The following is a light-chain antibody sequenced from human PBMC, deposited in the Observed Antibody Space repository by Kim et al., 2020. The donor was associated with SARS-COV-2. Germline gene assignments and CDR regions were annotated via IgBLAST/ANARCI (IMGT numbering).Light chain of an antibody. Sequence: ESVGDRVTITCRASQSISNWLAWYHQKPGKAPNLLIYDASSLESGVPSRFSGSGSGTEFTLTISSLQPDDFATYYCQQYDSYPWTFGQGTKVDIK. CDR1: QSISNW. J-gene: IGKJ1*01. CDR3: QQYDSYPWT. V-gene: IGKV1-5*01. CDR2: DAS.